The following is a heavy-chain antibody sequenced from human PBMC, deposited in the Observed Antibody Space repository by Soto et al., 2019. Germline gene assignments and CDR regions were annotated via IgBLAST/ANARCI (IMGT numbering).Heavy chain of an antibody. D-gene: IGHD3-22*01. J-gene: IGHJ5*02. Sequence: QLQLQESGSGLVKPSQTLSLTCAVSGGSISSGGSSWTWIRQPPGKGLEWIGYIYHSGSTYYNPSPKGRHTISVNRSNNQPSLKLTSVTAADTALYYGARGAVVNFDPWGQGTLVTVSS. CDR1: GGSISSGGSS. CDR3: ARGAVVNFDP. CDR2: IYHSGST. V-gene: IGHV4-30-2*01.